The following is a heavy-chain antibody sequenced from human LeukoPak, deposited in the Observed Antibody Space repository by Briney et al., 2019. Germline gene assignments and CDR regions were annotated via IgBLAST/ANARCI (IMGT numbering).Heavy chain of an antibody. CDR3: AIVQGYCSSTSCPEYYFDD. J-gene: IGHJ4*02. CDR1: GGTFSNYG. Sequence: VKVSCKASGGTFSNYGINWVRRAPGQGLEWMGRITPNRGIANYAQKFQGRVTITADKSMSTAYMELSSLRSEDTAVYYCAIVQGYCSSTSCPEYYFDDWGQRTLVTVSS. V-gene: IGHV1-69*10. CDR2: ITPNRGIA. D-gene: IGHD2-2*01.